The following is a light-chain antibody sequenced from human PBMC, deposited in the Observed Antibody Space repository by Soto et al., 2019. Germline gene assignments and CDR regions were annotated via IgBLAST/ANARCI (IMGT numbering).Light chain of an antibody. CDR3: QQYNSFPWT. J-gene: IGKJ1*01. CDR1: QSITSY. Sequence: EIHMAQFPCSLSASVVDRVTITCRANQSITSYLNWYQQKPGKAPKLLIYDASSLESGVPPRFNGSRSETEFTLTIRNLQPDDFATYYCQQYNSFPWTFGLGTKV. V-gene: IGKV1-5*01. CDR2: DAS.